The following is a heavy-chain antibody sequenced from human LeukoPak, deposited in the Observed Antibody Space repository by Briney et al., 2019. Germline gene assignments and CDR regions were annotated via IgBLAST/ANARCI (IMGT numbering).Heavy chain of an antibody. CDR3: ARDYWNYYGSGTSFPFSPHLY. CDR1: GYSISSGYY. CDR2: IYHSGST. V-gene: IGHV4-38-2*02. D-gene: IGHD3-10*01. J-gene: IGHJ4*02. Sequence: SETLSLTCTVSGYSISSGYYWGWIRQPPGKGLEWIGSIYHSGSTYYNPSLKSRVTISVDTSKNQFSLKLSSVTAADTAVYYCARDYWNYYGSGTSFPFSPHLYWGQGTLVTVSS.